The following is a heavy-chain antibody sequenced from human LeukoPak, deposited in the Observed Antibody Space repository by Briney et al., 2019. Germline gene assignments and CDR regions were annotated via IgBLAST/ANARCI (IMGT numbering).Heavy chain of an antibody. CDR3: ARVLGIRNY. CDR2: INHGGST. V-gene: IGHV4-34*01. J-gene: IGHJ4*02. Sequence: SETLSLTCAVYGGSFSGYYWSWIRQPPGKGLEWIGEINHGGSTNYNPSLKSRVTISVDTSKNQFSLKLSSVTAADTAVYYCARVLGIRNYWGQGTLVTVSS. CDR1: GGSFSGYY. D-gene: IGHD7-27*01.